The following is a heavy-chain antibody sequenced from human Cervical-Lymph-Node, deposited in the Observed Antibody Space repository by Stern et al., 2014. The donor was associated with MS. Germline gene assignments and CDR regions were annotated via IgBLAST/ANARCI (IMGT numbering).Heavy chain of an antibody. Sequence: VQLVESGAEVKKPGASVKVSCKASGYTFTGYYMHWVRQAPGQGLEWMGRINPNSGGTNYAQKFQGRVTMTRDTSISTAYMELSRLRSDDTAVYYCARNSRGQGSGSYYFFDYWGQGTLVTVSS. CDR1: GYTFTGYY. J-gene: IGHJ4*02. CDR2: INPNSGGT. V-gene: IGHV1-2*06. CDR3: ARNSRGQGSGSYYFFDY. D-gene: IGHD3-10*01.